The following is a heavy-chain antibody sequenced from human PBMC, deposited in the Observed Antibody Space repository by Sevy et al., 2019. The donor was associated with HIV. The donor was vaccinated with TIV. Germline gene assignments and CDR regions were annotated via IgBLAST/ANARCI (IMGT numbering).Heavy chain of an antibody. CDR3: ARHCTGISCSHVFDI. Sequence: SETLSLTCAVYGGSFSGYYWSWIRQPPGKGLEWIGEINHGGSTNYNPSLKSRVTISLDTSKNQFSLKLTSMTAADTALYYCARHCTGISCSHVFDIWGQGTMVTVSS. D-gene: IGHD2-2*01. CDR2: INHGGST. CDR1: GGSFSGYY. J-gene: IGHJ3*02. V-gene: IGHV4-34*01.